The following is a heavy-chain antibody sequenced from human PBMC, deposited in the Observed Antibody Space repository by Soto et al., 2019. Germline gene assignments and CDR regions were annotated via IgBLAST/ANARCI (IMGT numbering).Heavy chain of an antibody. Sequence: QVQLQESGPGLVKPSETLSLTCTVSGASISSYHWSWVRQTPGKGLEWIGSIYYSGSANYNPSLTLRVTFSVDTSTNQVSLKLLSVTAADTGVYYCAAAVPAEYVFPYYYMDVWGKGTTVTVSS. CDR2: IYYSGSA. CDR1: GASISSYH. CDR3: AAAVPAEYVFPYYYMDV. V-gene: IGHV4-59*01. J-gene: IGHJ6*03. D-gene: IGHD3-16*01.